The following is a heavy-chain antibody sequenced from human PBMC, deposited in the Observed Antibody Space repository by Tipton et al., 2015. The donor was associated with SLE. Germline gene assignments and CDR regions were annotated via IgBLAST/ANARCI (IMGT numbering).Heavy chain of an antibody. CDR1: GFIFGSYG. D-gene: IGHD5-12*01. V-gene: IGHV3-23*03. CDR2: IYSGGSST. CDR3: ARAQEGYSAYDPGLGWLGP. Sequence: SLRLSCAASGFIFGSYGMHWVRQAPGKGLEWVSVIYSGGSSTYYADSVKGRFTISRDNSKNTLYLQMNSLRAEDTAVYYCARAQEGYSAYDPGLGWLGPWGQGTLVTVSS. J-gene: IGHJ5*02.